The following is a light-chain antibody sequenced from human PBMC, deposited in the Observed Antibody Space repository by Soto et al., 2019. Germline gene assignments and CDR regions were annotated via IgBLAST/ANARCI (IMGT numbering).Light chain of an antibody. J-gene: IGKJ1*01. CDR1: QSVSSSY. V-gene: IGKV3-20*01. Sequence: EIVLTQSPGTLSLSPGERATLSCRASQSVSSSYLAWYQQNPGQAPRLLIYGASSRATGIPDRFSGSESGTDFTLTISRLEPEDFAVYYCQQYGSSPKTLGQGTKVAIK. CDR2: GAS. CDR3: QQYGSSPKT.